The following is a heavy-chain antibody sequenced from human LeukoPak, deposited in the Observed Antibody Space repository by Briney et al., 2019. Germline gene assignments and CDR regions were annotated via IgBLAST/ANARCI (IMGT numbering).Heavy chain of an antibody. V-gene: IGHV3-48*01. CDR1: GFPLTTYN. J-gene: IGHJ4*02. Sequence: GGSLRLSCAASGFPLTTYNMNWVRQAPGKGLEWISYYADSVKGRFTISRDNGKNSLFLQMNSLRAEDTAVYYCARGAPYYYDGSGLSYFDYWGQGTLVTVSS. D-gene: IGHD3-22*01. CDR3: ARGAPYYYDGSGLSYFDY.